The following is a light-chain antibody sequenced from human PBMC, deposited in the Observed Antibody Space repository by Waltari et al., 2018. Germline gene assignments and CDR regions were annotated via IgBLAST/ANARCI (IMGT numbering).Light chain of an antibody. CDR1: QNINYF. CDR2: AAS. J-gene: IGKJ2*01. CDR3: QQTYSTPYT. Sequence: DIQMSQSPSSLSASVGDSVTVTCRASQNINYFLSWYQQKPGDVPKLLIYAASTLQSGVPSRFRCMRSGTDFSLTINSLQPEDFATYYCQQTYSTPYTFGQGTKLEIK. V-gene: IGKV1-39*01.